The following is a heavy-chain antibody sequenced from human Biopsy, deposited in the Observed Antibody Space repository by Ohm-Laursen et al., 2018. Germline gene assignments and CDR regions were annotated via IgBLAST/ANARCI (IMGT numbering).Heavy chain of an antibody. CDR3: AADINVWNVNY. CDR1: GYAVTEFS. Sequence: SVKVSCKVSGYAVTEFSMHWVRQAPGKGLEWMGGFAPENGKTIYAQKFQGRVTMTEDTSTDTAYIELSSLRSEDTAVYYCAADINVWNVNYWGQGTQVTVSS. D-gene: IGHD1-1*01. CDR2: FAPENGKT. V-gene: IGHV1-24*01. J-gene: IGHJ4*02.